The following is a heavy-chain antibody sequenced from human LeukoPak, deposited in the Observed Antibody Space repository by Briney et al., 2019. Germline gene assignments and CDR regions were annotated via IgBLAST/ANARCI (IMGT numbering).Heavy chain of an antibody. V-gene: IGHV3-23*01. CDR2: INGGGNTT. D-gene: IGHD6-19*01. J-gene: IGHJ6*03. CDR1: GLAFSSFA. CDR3: TREFNVAVAVADNYYFYMDV. Sequence: GGSLRLSCAASGLAFSSFAMGWVRQSPGKGLEWLSTINGGGNTTFYADSVKGRFTISRDNSKNTLYFHMDSLRPDETAIYYRTREFNVAVAVADNYYFYMDVWGRGTAVTVSS.